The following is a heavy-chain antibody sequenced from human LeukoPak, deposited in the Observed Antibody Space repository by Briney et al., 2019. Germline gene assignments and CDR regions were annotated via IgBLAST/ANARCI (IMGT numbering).Heavy chain of an antibody. V-gene: IGHV1-2*02. J-gene: IGHJ6*03. D-gene: IGHD6-13*01. CDR1: GYTFTGYY. CDR2: INPNSGGT. CDR3: ARVAAAGMSHTSTNYYYYYYMDV. Sequence: ASVKVSCKASGYTFTGYYMHWVRQAPGQGLEWMGWINPNSGGTNYAQKFQGRVTMTRDTSISTAYMELSRLRSDDTAVYYCARVAAAGMSHTSTNYYYYYYMDVWGKGTTVTVSS.